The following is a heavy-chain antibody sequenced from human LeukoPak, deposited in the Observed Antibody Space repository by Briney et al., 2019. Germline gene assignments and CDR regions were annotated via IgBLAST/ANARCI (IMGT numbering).Heavy chain of an antibody. CDR1: GFAFSSLA. CDR3: ARVGSRYCSGANCYDGF. J-gene: IGHJ4*02. V-gene: IGHV3-30-3*01. Sequence: GGSLRLSCAVSGFAFSSLAMHWVCQAPGKGLEWVAFISYDGNNQYYADSVKGRFTISRDNSKDTLYLQMNNLRAEDTAIYYRARVGSRYCSGANCYDGFWGQGTLVSVSS. CDR2: ISYDGNNQ. D-gene: IGHD2-15*01.